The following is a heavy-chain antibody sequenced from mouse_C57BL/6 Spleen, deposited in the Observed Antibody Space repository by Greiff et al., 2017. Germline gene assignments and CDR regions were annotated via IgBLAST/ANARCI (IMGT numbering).Heavy chain of an antibody. J-gene: IGHJ1*03. CDR3: TRRDWDVGYFDV. Sequence: VQLQESGAELVRPGASVTLSCKASGYTFTDYEMHWVKQTPVHGLEWIGAIDPETGGTAYNQKFKGKAILTADKSSSTAYMELRSLTSEDSAVYYCTRRDWDVGYFDVWGTGTTVTVSS. CDR2: IDPETGGT. V-gene: IGHV1-15*01. D-gene: IGHD4-1*01. CDR1: GYTFTDYE.